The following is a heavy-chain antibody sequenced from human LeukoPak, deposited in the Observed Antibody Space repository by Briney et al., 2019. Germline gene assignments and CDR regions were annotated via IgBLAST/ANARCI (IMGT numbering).Heavy chain of an antibody. CDR1: GFTFSSYS. D-gene: IGHD3-10*01. V-gene: IGHV3-21*04. CDR3: AKDNVFARGSGSLVDY. J-gene: IGHJ4*02. CDR2: ISSSSSYI. Sequence: GGSLRLSCAASGFTFSSYSMNWVRQAPGKGLEWVSSISSSSSYIYYADSVKGRFTISRDNAKNSLYLQMNSLRAEDTALYYCAKDNVFARGSGSLVDYWGQGTLVTVSS.